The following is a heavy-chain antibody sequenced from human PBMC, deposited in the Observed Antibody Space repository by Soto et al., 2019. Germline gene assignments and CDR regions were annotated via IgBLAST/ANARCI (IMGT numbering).Heavy chain of an antibody. CDR1: GFTFSDHF. Sequence: QVQLVESGGGLVKPGGSLRLSCAASGFTFSDHFMSWIRQAPGQGLEWVSYVSRSGSSIYYADSVKGRFTISRDNAMNSLYLQMNSLRAEDTAVYYCARVPKGVVVAANDYWGQGSLVTVSS. CDR3: ARVPKGVVVAANDY. D-gene: IGHD2-15*01. V-gene: IGHV3-11*01. CDR2: VSRSGSSI. J-gene: IGHJ4*02.